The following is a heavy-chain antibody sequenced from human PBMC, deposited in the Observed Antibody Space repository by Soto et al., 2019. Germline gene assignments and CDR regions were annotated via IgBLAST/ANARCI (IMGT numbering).Heavy chain of an antibody. D-gene: IGHD2-8*02. CDR2: INHSGST. CDR3: ARDKITGLFDY. Sequence: PSETLSLTCAVYGGTFSGYYWTWIRQPPETGLERIGEINHSGSTNYKPSLKSRDTISEDTSKNQFSLKMTSVTAADTAVYYCARDKITGLFDYWGQGTLVTVS. CDR1: GGTFSGYY. V-gene: IGHV4-34*01. J-gene: IGHJ4*02.